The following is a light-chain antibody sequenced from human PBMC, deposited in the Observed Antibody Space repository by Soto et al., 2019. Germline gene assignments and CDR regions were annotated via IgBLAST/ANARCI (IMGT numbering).Light chain of an antibody. CDR1: SSNIGAGYD. J-gene: IGLJ1*01. Sequence: QSVLTQPTSVSGAPGQRVTISCTGSSSNIGAGYDVQWYQQLPGTAPKLLIYGNSNRPSGVPDRFSGSKSVTSASLAITGLQAEDEADYYCQSYDSSLSGFYVFGTGTKVTVL. V-gene: IGLV1-40*01. CDR3: QSYDSSLSGFYV. CDR2: GNS.